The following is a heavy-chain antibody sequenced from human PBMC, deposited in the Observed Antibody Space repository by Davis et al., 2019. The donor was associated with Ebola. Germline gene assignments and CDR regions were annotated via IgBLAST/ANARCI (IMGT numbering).Heavy chain of an antibody. CDR3: ARTSIVGTTTTASDI. J-gene: IGHJ3*02. CDR1: GVSINSYA. Sequence: AASVKVSCKVSGVSINSYAVTWVRQAPGQGLEWMGWISAYNGNTAYAQILQGRVTMTTDTSTGTAYMELRSLRSDDTAVYFCARTSIVGTTTTASDIWGQGTMVTVSS. D-gene: IGHD1-26*01. CDR2: ISAYNGNT. V-gene: IGHV1-18*01.